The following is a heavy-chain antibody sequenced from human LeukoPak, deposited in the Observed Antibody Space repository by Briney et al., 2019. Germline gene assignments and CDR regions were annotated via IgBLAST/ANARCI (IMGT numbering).Heavy chain of an antibody. Sequence: GGSLRLSCTASGFTFRSHAMSWVRQAPGKGLEWVSCISGSGGSTYYADSVKGRFTISRDNSKNTLYLQMHSLRAEDTAVYYCAKGRGIGPNNWFDPWGQGTLVTVSS. CDR1: GFTFRSHA. V-gene: IGHV3-23*01. CDR3: AKGRGIGPNNWFDP. J-gene: IGHJ5*02. D-gene: IGHD6-13*01. CDR2: ISGSGGST.